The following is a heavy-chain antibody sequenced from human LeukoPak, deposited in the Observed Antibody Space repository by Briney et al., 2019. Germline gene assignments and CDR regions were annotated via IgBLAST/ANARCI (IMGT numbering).Heavy chain of an antibody. J-gene: IGHJ4*02. CDR2: ISAGNGNT. Sequence: ASVKVSCKASGYTFTSYAMHWVRQAPGQRLEWMGWISAGNGNTKYSQKFQGRVTITRDTSASTAYMELSSLRSEDTAVYYCAREPHCSGGSCYSLDTAMVYWGQGTLVTVSS. CDR3: AREPHCSGGSCYSLDTAMVY. CDR1: GYTFTSYA. V-gene: IGHV1-3*01. D-gene: IGHD2-15*01.